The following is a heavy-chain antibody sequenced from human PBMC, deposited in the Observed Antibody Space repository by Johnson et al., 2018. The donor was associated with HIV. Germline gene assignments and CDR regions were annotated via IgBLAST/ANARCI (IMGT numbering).Heavy chain of an antibody. D-gene: IGHD3-3*01. J-gene: IGHJ3*02. V-gene: IGHV3-30*18. CDR3: AKVRGDFWSGYYGGLNDAFDI. CDR2: VSYDGSNK. Sequence: VQLVESGGGVVQPGRSLRLSCAASGFTFSSYGMPWVRPAPGKGLEWVAVVSYDGSNKYYADSVKARFTISRDHPKNTRYRQMNRLRAEDTAVYYCAKVRGDFWSGYYGGLNDAFDIWGQGTMVTVSS. CDR1: GFTFSSYG.